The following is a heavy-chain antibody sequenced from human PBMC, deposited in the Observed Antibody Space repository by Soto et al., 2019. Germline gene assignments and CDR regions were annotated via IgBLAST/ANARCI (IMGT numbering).Heavy chain of an antibody. V-gene: IGHV4-59*01. D-gene: IGHD3-3*01. CDR1: GGSISSYY. Sequence: SETLSLTCTVSGGSISSYYWSWIRQPPGKGLEWIGYTYYSGSTNYNPSLKSRVTISVDTSKNQFSLKLSSVTAADTAVYYCARDDRPYDFWSGPYYYGMDVWGQGTTVTVSS. CDR3: ARDDRPYDFWSGPYYYGMDV. J-gene: IGHJ6*02. CDR2: TYYSGST.